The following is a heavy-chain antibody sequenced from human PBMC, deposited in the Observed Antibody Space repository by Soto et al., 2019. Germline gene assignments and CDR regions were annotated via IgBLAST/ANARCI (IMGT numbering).Heavy chain of an antibody. CDR3: ARSDGRY. Sequence: SETLSLTCTVSGGSISGYYWSWIRQPPGKGLEWIGYIYYSGSTNYNPSLKSRVTISVDTSKNQFSLKLSSVTAADRAVYYCARSDGRYWGQGTLVTVS. V-gene: IGHV4-59*01. J-gene: IGHJ4*02. CDR2: IYYSGST. CDR1: GGSISGYY.